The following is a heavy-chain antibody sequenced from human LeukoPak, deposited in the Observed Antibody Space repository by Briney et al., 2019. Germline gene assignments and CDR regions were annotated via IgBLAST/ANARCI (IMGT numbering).Heavy chain of an antibody. CDR1: GFTFNSYW. Sequence: GGSLRLSCAASGFTFNSYWMHWARQAPGKGLVWVSHINTDESSTSYADSVKGRFTISRDNAKNTLYLQMNSLRAEDTAVYYCARGPYGSSGTPDAFDIWGQGTMVTVSS. J-gene: IGHJ3*02. CDR3: ARGPYGSSGTPDAFDI. D-gene: IGHD3-10*01. CDR2: INTDESST. V-gene: IGHV3-74*01.